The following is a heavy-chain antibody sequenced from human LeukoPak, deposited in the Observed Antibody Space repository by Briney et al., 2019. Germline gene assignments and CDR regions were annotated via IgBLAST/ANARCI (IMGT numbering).Heavy chain of an antibody. CDR2: MNPNSGNT. CDR3: ARSGVPTGTTTGYWFDP. Sequence: ASVKVSCKASGYTFTGYYMHWVRQATGQGLEWMGWMNPNSGNTGYAQKFQGRVTMTRNTSISTAYMELSSLRSEDTAVYYCARSGVPTGTTTGYWFDPWGQGTLVIVSS. V-gene: IGHV1-8*02. CDR1: GYTFTGYY. D-gene: IGHD1-1*01. J-gene: IGHJ5*02.